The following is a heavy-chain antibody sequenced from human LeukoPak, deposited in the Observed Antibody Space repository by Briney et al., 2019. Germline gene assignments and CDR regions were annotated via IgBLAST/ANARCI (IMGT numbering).Heavy chain of an antibody. J-gene: IGHJ3*02. V-gene: IGHV4-39*01. Sequence: SETLSLTCTVSGGSISSSSYYWGWIRQPPGKGLEWIGSIYYSGSTYYNPSLKSRVTISVDTSKNQFSLKLSSVTAADTAVYYCARPHSGSYNLGAFDIWGQGTMVTVSS. D-gene: IGHD1-26*01. CDR1: GGSISSSSYY. CDR3: ARPHSGSYNLGAFDI. CDR2: IYYSGST.